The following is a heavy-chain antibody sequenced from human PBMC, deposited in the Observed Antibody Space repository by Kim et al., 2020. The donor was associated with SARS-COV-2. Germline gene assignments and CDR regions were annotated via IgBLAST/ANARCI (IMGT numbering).Heavy chain of an antibody. J-gene: IGHJ6*02. V-gene: IGHV3-53*04. Sequence: GGYLRLSCAASGFTVSSNYMSWVRQAPGKGLEWVSVIYSGGSTYYAESVKGRLTITRHNSKNTLYLQMNSLRAEDTAVYYCARPYYSDSSDLNMGWGHYYYGMDVWGQGTTVTVSS. CDR1: GFTVSSNY. CDR3: ARPYYSDSSDLNMGWGHYYYGMDV. D-gene: IGHD3-22*01. CDR2: IYSGGST.